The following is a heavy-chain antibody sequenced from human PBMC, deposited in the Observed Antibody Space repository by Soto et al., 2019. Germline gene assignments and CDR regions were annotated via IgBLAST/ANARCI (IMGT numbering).Heavy chain of an antibody. Sequence: PSSSXSLTWSFGVYCIISGDYWFWIRQPPGKGLDCIGSIYHSGRNYYNPSLKSRVTISVDTSKNQFSLKLSSVTAADTAVYYSARVNTTGWFAHCGQGNMVTVSS. V-gene: IGHV4-38-2*02. CDR3: ARVNTTGWFAH. CDR2: IYHSGRN. J-gene: IGHJ5*02. D-gene: IGHD1-1*01. CDR1: VYCIISGDY.